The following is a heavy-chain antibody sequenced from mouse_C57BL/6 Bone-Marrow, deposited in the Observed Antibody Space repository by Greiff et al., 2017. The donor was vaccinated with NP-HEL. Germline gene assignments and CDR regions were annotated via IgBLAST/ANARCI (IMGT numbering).Heavy chain of an antibody. CDR2: INPNNGGT. Sequence: VQLQQSGPELVKPGASVKISCKASGYTFTDYYMNWVKQSHGKSLEWIGDINPNNGGTSYNQKFKGKATLTVDKSSSTAYRELRSLTSEDSAVYYCARVTTKDFDYWGQGTTLTVSS. D-gene: IGHD1-1*01. CDR3: ARVTTKDFDY. V-gene: IGHV1-26*01. CDR1: GYTFTDYY. J-gene: IGHJ2*01.